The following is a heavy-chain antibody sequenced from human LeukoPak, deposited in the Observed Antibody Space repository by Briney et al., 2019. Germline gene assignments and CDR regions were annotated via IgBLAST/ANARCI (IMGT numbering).Heavy chain of an antibody. J-gene: IGHJ4*02. V-gene: IGHV3-23*01. CDR3: AKDLDDILTGYYVGFDY. Sequence: GGSLRHSCAASGFTFSKYAMTWVRQAPGKGLEWVSTICGGGGCPFYADSVKGRFTISRDNSKNTLSLQMNSLRAEDTALYYCAKDLDDILTGYYVGFDYWDKGTLVTVAS. D-gene: IGHD3-9*01. CDR1: GFTFSKYA. CDR2: ICGGGGCP.